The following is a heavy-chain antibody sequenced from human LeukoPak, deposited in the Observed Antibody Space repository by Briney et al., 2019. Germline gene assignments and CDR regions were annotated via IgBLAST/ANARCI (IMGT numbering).Heavy chain of an antibody. CDR1: GYTFTSYY. D-gene: IGHD6-25*01. CDR2: IHPTVGDT. Sequence: RGASVKVSCKASGYTFTSYYLHWVRQAPGQGLEWMGIIHPTVGDTTYAQKFQGRVTMTRDMSTGTVYMDLSSLRSEGTAVYYCARYGFSSVWQGGWHAFDIWGQGTTVTVSS. CDR3: ARYGFSSVWQGGWHAFDI. V-gene: IGHV1-46*01. J-gene: IGHJ3*02.